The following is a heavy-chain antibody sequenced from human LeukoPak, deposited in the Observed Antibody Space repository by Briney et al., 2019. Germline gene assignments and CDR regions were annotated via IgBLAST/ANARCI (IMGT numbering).Heavy chain of an antibody. D-gene: IGHD3-3*01. CDR1: GYTFTGYY. CDR2: INPNSGGT. CDR3: ARAGVLEWSNWFDP. V-gene: IGHV1-2*06. J-gene: IGHJ5*02. Sequence: GASVKVSCKASGYTFTGYYMHWVRQAPGQGLEWMGRINPNSGGTNYAQKFQGRVTMTTDTSTSTAYMELRSLRSDDTAVYYCARAGVLEWSNWFDPWGQGTLVTVSS.